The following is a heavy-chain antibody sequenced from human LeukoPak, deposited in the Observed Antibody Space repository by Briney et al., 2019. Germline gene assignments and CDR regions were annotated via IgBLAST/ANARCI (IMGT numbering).Heavy chain of an antibody. CDR2: ISSSGSTI. J-gene: IGHJ4*02. V-gene: IGHV3-48*03. D-gene: IGHD1-14*01. CDR1: GFTFSSYE. CDR3: ARGGNHSLF. Sequence: PGGSLRLSCAASGFTFSSYEMNWVRQAPGKGLEWASYISSSGSTIYYADSVKGRFTVSRDNANNLLFLQLNSLRVEDTAVYYCARGGNHSLFWGQGILVTVSS.